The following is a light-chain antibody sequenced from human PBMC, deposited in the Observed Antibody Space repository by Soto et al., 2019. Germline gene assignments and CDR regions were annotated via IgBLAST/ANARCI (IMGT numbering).Light chain of an antibody. V-gene: IGLV1-44*01. Sequence: QAVVTQPPSASGTPGQRVTISCSGSSSNIGSNTVNWYQQVPGTAPKLLIYSNNQRPSGVPDRFSGSKSGTSASLAISGLQSEDEADYSCAAWDDSLNGPVFGGGTKVTVL. CDR3: AAWDDSLNGPV. CDR1: SSNIGSNT. CDR2: SNN. J-gene: IGLJ2*01.